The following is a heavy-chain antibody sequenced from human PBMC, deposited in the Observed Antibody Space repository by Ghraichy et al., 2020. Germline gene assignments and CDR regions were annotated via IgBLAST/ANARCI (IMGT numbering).Heavy chain of an antibody. J-gene: IGHJ6*02. CDR2: ISSSSRTI. D-gene: IGHD4-23*01. CDR1: GFSFSNYI. CDR3: ARASRVVRFYYYDALDV. V-gene: IGHV3-48*02. Sequence: GESLNISCAASGFSFSNYIMNWVRQAPGKGLEWVSHISSSSRTISYADSVKGRFTVSRDNAKNSLFLQMNSLRDEDTAVYYCARASRVVRFYYYDALDVWGQGTTGTVSS.